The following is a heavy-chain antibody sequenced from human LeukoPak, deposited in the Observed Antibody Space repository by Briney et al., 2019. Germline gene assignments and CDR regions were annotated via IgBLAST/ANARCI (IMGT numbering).Heavy chain of an antibody. Sequence: GGSLRLSCEASGFTFSEHSMSWVRQAPGKGLEWVSTIKRDGSNTYYTDSVEGRFTISRDNSKNTLYREMNTLRAEDTAVYYCAKGGYASCFDPWGQGTQVTVSS. J-gene: IGHJ5*02. V-gene: IGHV3-23*05. CDR2: IKRDGSNT. CDR1: GFTFSEHS. D-gene: IGHD2-15*01. CDR3: AKGGYASCFDP.